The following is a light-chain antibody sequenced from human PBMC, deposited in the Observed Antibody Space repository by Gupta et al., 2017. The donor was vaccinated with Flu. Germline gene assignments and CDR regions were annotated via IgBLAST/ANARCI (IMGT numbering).Light chain of an antibody. CDR3: ASWDNIRSATV. J-gene: IGLJ3*02. CDR2: ETN. CDR1: SSSIGNNY. V-gene: IGLV1-51*02. Sequence: QSVLTQPPSVSAALGQRVTISCTGRSSSIGNNYVSWYQQFPGTAPKLLIYETNRRPSGIPDRFSGSKSGTSATLGITGLQTGDEADYYCASWDNIRSATVFGGGTKVTVL.